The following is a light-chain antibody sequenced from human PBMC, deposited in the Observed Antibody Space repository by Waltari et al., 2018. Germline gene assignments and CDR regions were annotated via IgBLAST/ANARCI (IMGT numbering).Light chain of an antibody. CDR3: QQYSSYSALT. V-gene: IGKV1-5*03. Sequence: DIQMTQSPSTLSASVGDRVTITCRASQSISSWLAWYQQKPGKAPKVLIHKASSLASGVPSRFSGSGSVTEFTLTISSLQPDDFATYYCQQYSSYSALTFGGGTKVEIK. CDR1: QSISSW. J-gene: IGKJ4*01. CDR2: KAS.